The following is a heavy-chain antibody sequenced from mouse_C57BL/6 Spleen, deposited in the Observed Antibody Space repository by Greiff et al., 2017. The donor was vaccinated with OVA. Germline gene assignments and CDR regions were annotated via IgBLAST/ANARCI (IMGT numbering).Heavy chain of an antibody. V-gene: IGHV1-69*01. CDR2: IDPSDSYT. CDR1: GYTFTSYW. Sequence: QVQLQQSGAELVMPGASVKLSCKASGYTFTSYWMHWVKQRPGQGLEWIGEIDPSDSYTNYNQKFKGKSTLTVDKSSSTAYMQLSSLTSEDSAVYYCARRAPDGFMDYWGQGTSVTVSS. D-gene: IGHD2-3*01. CDR3: ARRAPDGFMDY. J-gene: IGHJ4*01.